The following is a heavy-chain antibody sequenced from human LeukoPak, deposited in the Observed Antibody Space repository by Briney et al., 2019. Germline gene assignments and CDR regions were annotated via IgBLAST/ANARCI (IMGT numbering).Heavy chain of an antibody. V-gene: IGHV3-11*01. CDR1: GFTFSDYY. D-gene: IGHD3-22*01. CDR2: ISSSGSTI. Sequence: GGSLSLSCAASGFTFSDYYMSWIRQAPGKGLEWVSYISSSGSTIYYADSVKGRFTISRDNAKNSLYLQMNSLRAKDTAVYYCAREHYYDSSGPNDYWGQGTLVTVSS. CDR3: AREHYYDSSGPNDY. J-gene: IGHJ4*02.